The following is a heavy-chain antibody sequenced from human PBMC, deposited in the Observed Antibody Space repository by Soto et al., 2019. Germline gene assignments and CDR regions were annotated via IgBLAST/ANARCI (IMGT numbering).Heavy chain of an antibody. CDR2: ISSSSSYI. CDR1: GFTSSSYS. V-gene: IGHV3-21*01. D-gene: IGHD3-3*01. J-gene: IGHJ4*02. CDR3: ARTYYDFWSGYDDQYYFDY. Sequence: GGSLRLSCAASGFTSSSYSMNWVRQAPGKGLEWVSSISSSSSYIYYADSVKGRFTISRDNAKNSLYLQMNSLRAEDTAVYYCARTYYDFWSGYDDQYYFDYWGQGTLVTVSS.